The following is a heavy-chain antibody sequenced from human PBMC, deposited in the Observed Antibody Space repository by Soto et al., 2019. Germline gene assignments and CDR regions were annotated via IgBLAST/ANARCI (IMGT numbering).Heavy chain of an antibody. D-gene: IGHD3-22*01. J-gene: IGHJ5*02. Sequence: GASVKVSCKASGGTFSSYAISWVRQAPGQGLEWMGGIIPIFGTANYAQKFQGRVTITADKSTSTAYMELSSLRSEDTAVYYCARSDSSGYYSGFDPWGQGTLVTVSS. CDR2: IIPIFGTA. CDR3: ARSDSSGYYSGFDP. V-gene: IGHV1-69*06. CDR1: GGTFSSYA.